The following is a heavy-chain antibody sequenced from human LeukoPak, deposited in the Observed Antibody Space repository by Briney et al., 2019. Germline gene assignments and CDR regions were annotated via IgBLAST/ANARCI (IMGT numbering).Heavy chain of an antibody. CDR1: GFTFSSYA. Sequence: GGSLRLSCAPSGFTFSSYAMSWVRQAPGKGLEWVSSISDIGGSTYYADSVKGRFTISRDNSKNTLYMQMNSLRAKDTAVYYCAKDRVSGSFLPYYFDYWGQGNLVTVSS. J-gene: IGHJ4*02. D-gene: IGHD2-21*01. CDR3: AKDRVSGSFLPYYFDY. V-gene: IGHV3-23*01. CDR2: ISDIGGST.